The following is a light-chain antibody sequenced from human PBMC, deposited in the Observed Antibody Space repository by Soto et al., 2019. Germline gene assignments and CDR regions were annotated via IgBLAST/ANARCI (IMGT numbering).Light chain of an antibody. CDR2: GAS. CDR1: QSVSNNY. Sequence: EIVLTQSPGTLSLSPWERATLSWGASQSVSNNYLAWYQQKPGQAPRLLIYGASNRATGIPDRFSGSGSGTDFTLTISRLEPEDFAVYYCQQYGSSGTFGQGTKVDIK. CDR3: QQYGSSGT. V-gene: IGKV3-20*01. J-gene: IGKJ1*01.